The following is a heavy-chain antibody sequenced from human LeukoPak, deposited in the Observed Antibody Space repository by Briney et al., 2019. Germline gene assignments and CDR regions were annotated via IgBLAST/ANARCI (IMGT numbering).Heavy chain of an antibody. CDR3: AKDPGVGDYFDH. Sequence: GGSLRLSSAASGFSFDDFTMHWVRQGPGKGLECVSSISWHGETISYGDSVKGRFSVSRDNNKNSLYLQMDSLKTEDTAVYFCAKDPGVGDYFDHWGQGTLVTVSS. CDR2: ISWHGETI. D-gene: IGHD3-10*01. V-gene: IGHV3-43*01. J-gene: IGHJ4*02. CDR1: GFSFDDFT.